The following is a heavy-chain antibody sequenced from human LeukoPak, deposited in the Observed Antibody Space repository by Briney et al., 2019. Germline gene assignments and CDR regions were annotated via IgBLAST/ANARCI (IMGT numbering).Heavy chain of an antibody. CDR3: ARYSRPAATLDS. CDR2: INHSGST. J-gene: IGHJ4*02. Sequence: SETLSLSCAVYGVSFSGYYWSWIRQPPGKGLEWIGEINHSGSTNYNPSLKSRVTISVDTSKNQFSLKLSSVTAADTAVYFCARYSRPAATLDSWGQGTLVTVSS. CDR1: GVSFSGYY. D-gene: IGHD2-2*01. V-gene: IGHV4-34*01.